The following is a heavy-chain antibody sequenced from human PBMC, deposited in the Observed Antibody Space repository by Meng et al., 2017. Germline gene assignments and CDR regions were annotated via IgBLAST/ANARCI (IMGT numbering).Heavy chain of an antibody. D-gene: IGHD5-18*01. Sequence: GVLKISCAASGFTFSSYAMSWVRQAPGKGLEWVSAISGSGGSTYYADSVKGRFTISRDNSKNTLYLQMNSLETEDTALYYCTLYTNGHIWGQGTMVTVSS. V-gene: IGHV3-23*01. CDR3: TLYTNGHI. J-gene: IGHJ3*02. CDR2: ISGSGGST. CDR1: GFTFSSYA.